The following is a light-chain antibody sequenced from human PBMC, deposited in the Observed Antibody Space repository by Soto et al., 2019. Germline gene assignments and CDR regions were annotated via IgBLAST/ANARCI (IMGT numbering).Light chain of an antibody. V-gene: IGKV1-9*01. CDR1: QGISSY. J-gene: IGKJ1*01. CDR2: AAS. CDR3: QQLNSYPPWT. Sequence: IQLTQSPSSLSASVGDRVTITCRASQGISSYLAWYQQKPGKAPKLLIYAASTLQSGVPSRFSGSESGTDFTLTISSLQPEDFATYYCQQLNSYPPWTFGQGTKVEIK.